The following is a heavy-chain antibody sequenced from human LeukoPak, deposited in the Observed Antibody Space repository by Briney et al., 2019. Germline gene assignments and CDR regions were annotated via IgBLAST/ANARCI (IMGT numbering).Heavy chain of an antibody. V-gene: IGHV4-38-2*02. CDR2: IYHSGST. CDR1: GYSISSGYY. D-gene: IGHD3-22*01. J-gene: IGHJ3*02. CDR3: ARDGNYYDSSGYPRDAFGI. Sequence: PSETLSLTCAVSGYSISSGYYWGWIRQPPGKGLEWIGSIYHSGSTYYNPSLKSRVTISVDTSKNQFSLKLSSVTAADTAVYYCARDGNYYDSSGYPRDAFGIWGQGTMVTVSS.